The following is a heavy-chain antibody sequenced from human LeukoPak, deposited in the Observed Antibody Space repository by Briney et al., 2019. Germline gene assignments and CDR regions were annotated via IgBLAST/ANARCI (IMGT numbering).Heavy chain of an antibody. V-gene: IGHV1-18*01. CDR3: ARVPSGGPFDY. CDR1: GYTFTTYG. Sequence: VSVKVSCKASGYTFTTYGISWVRQAPGQGLEWMGWISAYNGNTNYAQRLQGRVTITTDTSTSTAYMELRSLTSDDTAVYYCARVPSGGPFDYWGQGTLVTVSS. J-gene: IGHJ4*02. CDR2: ISAYNGNT. D-gene: IGHD2-15*01.